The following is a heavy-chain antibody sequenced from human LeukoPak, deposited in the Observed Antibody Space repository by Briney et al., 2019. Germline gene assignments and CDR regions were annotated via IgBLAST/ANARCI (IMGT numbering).Heavy chain of an antibody. CDR3: AREEEGGTFDY. D-gene: IGHD3-16*01. V-gene: IGHV1-46*01. CDR1: GYTFTSYY. J-gene: IGHJ4*02. Sequence: ASVKVSCKASGYTFTSYYMHWVRQAPGQGPEWMGIIKPNNYYTNYAQKFQGRVTMTRDTSTSTVYMELSSLRSEDTAVYFCAREEEGGTFDYWGQGTLVTVSS. CDR2: IKPNNYYT.